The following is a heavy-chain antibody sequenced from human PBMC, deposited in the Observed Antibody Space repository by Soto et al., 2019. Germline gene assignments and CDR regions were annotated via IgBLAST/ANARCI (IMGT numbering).Heavy chain of an antibody. V-gene: IGHV1-69*06. D-gene: IGHD6-6*01. CDR3: ASLESSSSGRWFDP. J-gene: IGHJ5*02. CDR2: IIPIFGTA. CDR1: GGTFSSYA. Sequence: ASVKVSCKASGGTFSSYAISWVRQAPGQGLEWMGGIIPIFGTANYAQKFQGRVTITADKSTSTAYMELSSLRSDDTAVYYCASLESSSSGRWFDPWGQGTLVTVSS.